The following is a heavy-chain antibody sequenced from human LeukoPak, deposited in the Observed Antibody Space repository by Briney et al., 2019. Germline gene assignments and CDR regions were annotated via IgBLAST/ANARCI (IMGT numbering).Heavy chain of an antibody. Sequence: PSQTLSLTCAISGDSGSTSGVAWNWVRQSPSRGLEWLGRTYYTSKWNTDYAVSVKSRIVVNPDTSKNQFSLQLNSVTSEDTAVYYCARGRASAFDVWGQGTMVTVSS. CDR1: GDSGSTSGVA. D-gene: IGHD6-25*01. CDR2: TYYTSKWNT. CDR3: ARGRASAFDV. V-gene: IGHV6-1*01. J-gene: IGHJ3*01.